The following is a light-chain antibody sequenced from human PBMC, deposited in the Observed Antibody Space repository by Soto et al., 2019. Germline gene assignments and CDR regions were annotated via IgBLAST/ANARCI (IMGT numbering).Light chain of an antibody. V-gene: IGKV3-20*01. CDR1: QSVSNNY. J-gene: IGKJ1*01. Sequence: EIVLTQSPGTLSLSPGERATLSCRASQSVSNNYLARYQQKPGQAPRLLIYGASNRPTGIPHRFSGSGSRTDFTLTISRLEPEDFAVYYCQQYGSSGTFGQGTKVEIK. CDR3: QQYGSSGT. CDR2: GAS.